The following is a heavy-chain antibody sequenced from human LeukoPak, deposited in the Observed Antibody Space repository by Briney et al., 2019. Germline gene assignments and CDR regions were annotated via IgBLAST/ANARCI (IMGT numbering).Heavy chain of an antibody. CDR1: GFTLRSHE. CDR2: ISSSGYTT. J-gene: IGHJ4*02. V-gene: IGHV3-48*03. Sequence: PGGSLRLSCAASGFTLRSHEMNWVRQAPGKGLEWISYISSSGYTTYYADSVKGRFTISRDNSKNTLYLQMNSLRAEDTAVYYCANAPDSDYWGQGTLVTVSS. CDR3: ANAPDSDY.